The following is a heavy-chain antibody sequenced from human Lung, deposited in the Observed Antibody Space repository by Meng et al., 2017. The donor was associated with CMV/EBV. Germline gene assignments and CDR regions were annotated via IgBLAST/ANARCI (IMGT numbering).Heavy chain of an antibody. CDR2: IYYSGST. CDR3: ARDFDIGYGMDV. Sequence: GSLRLSCTVSGGSASSGSYYWSWIRQPPGKGREWIGYIYYSGSTNYNPSLKSRVTISVDTSKNQFSLKLSSVTAADKAVYYCARDFDIGYGMDVWGQGTTVTVSS. V-gene: IGHV4-61*01. J-gene: IGHJ6*02. CDR1: GGSASSGSYY. D-gene: IGHD3-9*01.